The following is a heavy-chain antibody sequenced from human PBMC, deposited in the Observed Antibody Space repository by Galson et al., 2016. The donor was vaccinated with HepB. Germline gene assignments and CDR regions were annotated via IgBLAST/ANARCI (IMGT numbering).Heavy chain of an antibody. V-gene: IGHV1-18*04. J-gene: IGHJ4*02. Sequence: SVKVSCKASGYNFMNYGISWVRQAPGQGPEWMGWSSTKGDTNYAQRFQDRVTMTTDTSTSTAYMELRSLRSDDTALYYCARDWSREVPTITDFWGQGTLVTVSS. CDR3: ARDWSREVPTITDF. CDR2: SSTKGDT. CDR1: GYNFMNYG. D-gene: IGHD5-24*01.